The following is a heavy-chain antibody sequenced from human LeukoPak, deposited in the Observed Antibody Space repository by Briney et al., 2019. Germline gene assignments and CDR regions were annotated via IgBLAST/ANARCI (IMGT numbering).Heavy chain of an antibody. D-gene: IGHD2-15*01. Sequence: ASVKVSCKASGYTFTSYYMHWVRQAPGQGLEWMGIINPSGGSTSYAQKFQGRVTMTRDMSTSTVYVELSSLRSEDTAVYYCARDLLGYCSGGSCYDDYWGQGTLVTVSS. J-gene: IGHJ4*02. CDR2: INPSGGST. CDR3: ARDLLGYCSGGSCYDDY. V-gene: IGHV1-46*01. CDR1: GYTFTSYY.